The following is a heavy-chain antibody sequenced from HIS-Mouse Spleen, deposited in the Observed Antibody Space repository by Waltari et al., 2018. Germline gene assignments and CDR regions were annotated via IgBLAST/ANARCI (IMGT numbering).Heavy chain of an antibody. V-gene: IGHV4-59*01. CDR2: IYYSGST. Sequence: QVQLQESGPGLVKPSETLSLTCTVPGGSTSSSYWSWIRQPPGKGLEWIGYIYYSGSTNYNPSLKSRVTISVDTSKNQFSLKLSSVTAADTAVYYCAREGLERYYFDYWGQGTLVTVSS. CDR3: AREGLERYYFDY. D-gene: IGHD1-1*01. J-gene: IGHJ4*02. CDR1: GGSTSSSY.